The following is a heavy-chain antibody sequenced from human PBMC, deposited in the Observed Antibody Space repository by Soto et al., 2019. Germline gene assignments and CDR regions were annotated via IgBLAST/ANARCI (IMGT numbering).Heavy chain of an antibody. V-gene: IGHV3-53*01. CDR3: ARGSYYDFWSGYQPAYYFDY. CDR1: GFTVSSNY. CDR2: IYSGGST. D-gene: IGHD3-3*01. J-gene: IGHJ4*02. Sequence: GWSLRLSCASSGFTVSSNYMSWVRQASGKGLEWGSVIYSGGSTYYAESVKCRFTISRDNSKNTLYLQMNSLRAEDTAVYYCARGSYYDFWSGYQPAYYFDYWGQGTLVTVS.